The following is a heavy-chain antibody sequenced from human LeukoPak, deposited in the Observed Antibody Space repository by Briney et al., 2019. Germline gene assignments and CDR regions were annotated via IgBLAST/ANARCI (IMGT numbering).Heavy chain of an antibody. CDR2: IYYSGST. J-gene: IGHJ4*02. V-gene: IGHV4-39*01. CDR3: ARGYCSSTSCSDFDY. CDR1: GGSISSSSYY. Sequence: SETLSLTCTVSGGSISSSSYYWGWIRQPPGKGLEWIGSIYYSGSTYYNPSLKSRVTISVDTSKNQFSLKLSSVTAADTAVYYCARGYCSSTSCSDFDYWGQGTLVTVSS. D-gene: IGHD2-2*01.